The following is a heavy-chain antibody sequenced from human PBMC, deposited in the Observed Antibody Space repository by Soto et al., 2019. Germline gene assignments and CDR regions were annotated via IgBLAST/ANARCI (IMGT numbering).Heavy chain of an antibody. CDR2: ISGNGGST. CDR1: GFSFSNYA. J-gene: IGHJ4*02. D-gene: IGHD3-22*01. CDR3: AKEYYDSSGPFDY. Sequence: PGGSLRLSCAASGFSFSNYAMSWVRQAPGKGLEWVSGISGNGGSTYFADSVKGRFGISRDNSRNTLYLQMNSLRAEDTAVYYCAKEYYDSSGPFDYWGQ. V-gene: IGHV3-23*01.